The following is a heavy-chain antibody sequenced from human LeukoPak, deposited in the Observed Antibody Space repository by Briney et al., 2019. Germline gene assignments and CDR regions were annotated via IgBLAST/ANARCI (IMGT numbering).Heavy chain of an antibody. Sequence: GVSLRLSCAASGFSLSTYEMNWIRQVPGKGLEWVSHISSGGNTQYYADSVRGRFTMSRDNAKNSLDLQMNSLRTEDTAVYYCARDIVSGPFVISLESWGQGALVTVSS. D-gene: IGHD2-21*01. CDR2: ISSGGNTQ. J-gene: IGHJ4*02. V-gene: IGHV3-48*03. CDR3: ARDIVSGPFVISLES. CDR1: GFSLSTYE.